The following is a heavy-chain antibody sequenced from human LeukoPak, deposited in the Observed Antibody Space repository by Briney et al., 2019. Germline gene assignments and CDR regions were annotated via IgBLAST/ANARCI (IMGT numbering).Heavy chain of an antibody. Sequence: GGSLRLSCAASGFTFSSCAMSWVRQAPGKGLEWVSGISGSGGITNYADSVKGRFTISRDNSKNTLYLQMTGLRAGDTAEYYCAKSLFTSATGTGRAFHIWGQGTMVTVSS. J-gene: IGHJ3*02. V-gene: IGHV3-23*01. CDR2: ISGSGGIT. CDR3: AKSLFTSATGTGRAFHI. CDR1: GFTFSSCA. D-gene: IGHD1-1*01.